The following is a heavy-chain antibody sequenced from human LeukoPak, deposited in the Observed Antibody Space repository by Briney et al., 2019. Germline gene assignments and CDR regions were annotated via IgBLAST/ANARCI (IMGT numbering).Heavy chain of an antibody. V-gene: IGHV3-74*01. J-gene: IGHJ4*02. Sequence: GGSLRLSCAASGFTFSNSWMHWVRQVPGKGLLWVSRISNDGSSSIYADSVKGRFTISRDDSKNTLYLQMNSLRAEDTAVYYCAKDYSGYGGLLFDYWGQGTLVTVSS. CDR1: GFTFSNSW. CDR2: ISNDGSSS. D-gene: IGHD4-23*01. CDR3: AKDYSGYGGLLFDY.